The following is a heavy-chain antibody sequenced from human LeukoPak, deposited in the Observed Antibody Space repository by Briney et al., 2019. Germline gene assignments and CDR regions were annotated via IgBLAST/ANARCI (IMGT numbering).Heavy chain of an antibody. Sequence: GRSLRLSCAASGFTFSSGGMHWVRQAPGKGLEWYAIIWYDGSKEYYAVSVKGRFTISRDNSRNTLYLQMNSLRAEDTAVYFCARDPLTYWGQGTLVTVSS. CDR2: IWYDGSKE. CDR1: GFTFSSGG. V-gene: IGHV3-33*01. CDR3: ARDPLTY. J-gene: IGHJ4*02.